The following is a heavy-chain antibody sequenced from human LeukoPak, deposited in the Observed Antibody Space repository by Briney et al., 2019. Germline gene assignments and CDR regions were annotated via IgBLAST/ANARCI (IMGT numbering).Heavy chain of an antibody. V-gene: IGHV4-61*02. CDR3: ARDSSGTYFDY. CDR2: IYTSGGT. J-gene: IGHJ4*02. D-gene: IGHD3-10*01. CDR1: GGSISSGSYY. Sequence: SETLSPTCTVSGGSISSGSYYWSWIRQPAGKGLEWIGRIYTSGGTNYNPSLKTRVTISLDTSKNQFSLKLSSVTAADTAVYYCARDSSGTYFDYWGQGTLVTVSS.